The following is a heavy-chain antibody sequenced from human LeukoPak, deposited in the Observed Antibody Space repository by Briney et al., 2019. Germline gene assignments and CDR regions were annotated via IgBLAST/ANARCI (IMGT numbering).Heavy chain of an antibody. V-gene: IGHV3-64*01. D-gene: IGHD2-2*01. CDR1: GFTFSNYA. J-gene: IGHJ4*02. CDR3: ARDRWGCTSTSCYDFGY. CDR2: ISSDGVST. Sequence: GGSLRLSCAASGFTFSNYAMHWVRQAPGKGLKYVSAISSDGVSTYYANSVKGRFTISRDNPKNTLYLQMGSLRAGDMAVYYCARDRWGCTSTSCYDFGYWGQGTLVTVSS.